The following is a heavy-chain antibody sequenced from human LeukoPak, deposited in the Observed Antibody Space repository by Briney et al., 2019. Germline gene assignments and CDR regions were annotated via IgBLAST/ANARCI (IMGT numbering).Heavy chain of an antibody. D-gene: IGHD5-24*01. J-gene: IGHJ4*02. Sequence: GRSLRLSCAASGFTFSSYGMHWVRQAPGKGLEWVAVISFDGSNKYYADSVKGRFTISRDNAKNSLYLQMNSLRDEDTAVYYCARDGEMATNPYYFDYWGQGTLVTVSS. V-gene: IGHV3-30*03. CDR2: ISFDGSNK. CDR1: GFTFSSYG. CDR3: ARDGEMATNPYYFDY.